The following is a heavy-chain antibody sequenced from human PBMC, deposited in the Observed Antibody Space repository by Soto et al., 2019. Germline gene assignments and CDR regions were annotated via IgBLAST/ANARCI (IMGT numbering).Heavy chain of an antibody. CDR1: GFTFSDYY. CDR3: ARDKGYCSGGSCYVDY. J-gene: IGHJ4*02. Sequence: WGSLRLSGAASGFTFSDYYMSWSRQAPGKGMEWGSYNSSSGSTIYYADSVKGRFTISRDNAKNSLYLQMNSLRAEDTAVYYCARDKGYCSGGSCYVDYWGQGTLVTVSS. D-gene: IGHD2-15*01. CDR2: NSSSGSTI. V-gene: IGHV3-11*01.